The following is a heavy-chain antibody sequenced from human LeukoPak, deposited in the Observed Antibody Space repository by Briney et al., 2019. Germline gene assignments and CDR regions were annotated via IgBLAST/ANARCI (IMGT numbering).Heavy chain of an antibody. CDR3: ARGWYYYGSGSYRFAP. J-gene: IGHJ5*02. Sequence: KPSETLSLTCAVYGGSFSGYYWSWIRQPPGKGLEWIGEINHSGSTNYNPSLKSRVTISLDTSKNQFSLKLSSVTAADTAVYYCARGWYYYGSGSYRFAPWGQGTLVTVSS. D-gene: IGHD3-10*01. CDR2: INHSGST. V-gene: IGHV4-34*01. CDR1: GGSFSGYY.